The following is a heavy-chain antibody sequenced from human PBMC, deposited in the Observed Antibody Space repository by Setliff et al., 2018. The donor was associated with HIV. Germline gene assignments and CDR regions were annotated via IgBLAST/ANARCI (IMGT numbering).Heavy chain of an antibody. CDR3: ARETNWNGSDI. CDR2: IYYTGST. Sequence: SETLSLTCTVSGGSINGHYWRWIRQPPGRGLEWIGYIYYTGSTKNNPSLKSRVTISVDTYKNQCSLKLTSVTAADTAVYYCARETNWNGSDIWGRGTLVTVSS. D-gene: IGHD1-1*01. J-gene: IGHJ2*01. CDR1: GGSINGHY. V-gene: IGHV4-59*11.